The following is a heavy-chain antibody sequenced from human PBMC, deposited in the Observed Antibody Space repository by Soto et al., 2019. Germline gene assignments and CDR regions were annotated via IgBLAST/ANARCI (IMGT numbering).Heavy chain of an antibody. CDR1: GFTFSSYG. J-gene: IGHJ4*02. D-gene: IGHD2-15*01. CDR2: VSDGGSYR. CDR3: AKSGRRYCSEGSCYFDY. Sequence: GGSLRLSCTASGFTFSSYGMHWVRQAPGKGLEWVAVVSDGGSYRYYAESVKGRFTVSRDNSKNTLYLQMNGLRSEDTAVYYCAKSGRRYCSEGSCYFDYWGQGTLVTVSS. V-gene: IGHV3-30*18.